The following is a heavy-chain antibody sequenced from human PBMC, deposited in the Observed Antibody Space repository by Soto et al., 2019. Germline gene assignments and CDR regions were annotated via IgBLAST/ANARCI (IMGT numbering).Heavy chain of an antibody. Sequence: GASVKVSCKASGGTFSNYGFRWVRQAPGQGLEWMGEIIPLFGTANYAQKFQGRVTITADESTTTAYMELSSLRSEDTAVYYCACGNPATFGGITVYYYYGMDVWGQGTTVTVSS. CDR3: ACGNPATFGGITVYYYYGMDV. CDR2: IIPLFGTA. J-gene: IGHJ6*02. CDR1: GGTFSNYG. V-gene: IGHV1-69*13. D-gene: IGHD3-16*02.